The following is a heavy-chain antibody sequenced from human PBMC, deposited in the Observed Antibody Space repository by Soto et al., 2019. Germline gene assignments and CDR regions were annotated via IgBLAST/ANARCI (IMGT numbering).Heavy chain of an antibody. CDR1: GFTFSTYD. CDR3: AKGGWADI. D-gene: IGHD3-16*01. J-gene: IGHJ3*02. Sequence: EELVLESGGGLVQPGGSLRLSCADSGFTFSTYDMTWVRQAPGEGLEWVSGINPSGGNTYYADSVKGRFTISRDNSKNTLYLQMNSLRAEDTAVYYCAKGGWADIWGQGTMVTVSS. V-gene: IGHV3-23*01. CDR2: INPSGGNT.